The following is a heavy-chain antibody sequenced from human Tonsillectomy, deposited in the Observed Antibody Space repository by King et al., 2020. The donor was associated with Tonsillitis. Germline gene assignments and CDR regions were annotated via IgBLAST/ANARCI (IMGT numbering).Heavy chain of an antibody. D-gene: IGHD3-16*01. CDR3: AKGIFGMITPFDY. CDR1: GFMFDDCA. J-gene: IGHJ4*02. V-gene: IGHV3-9*01. CDR2: INWSGCSI. Sequence: VQLVESGGGLVHPGGSLRLSCAASGFMFDDCAIHWVRQAPGKGLEWVSGINWSGCSIGYTDSVKGRFTISRDNAKNSLYLQMNSLRAEDTALYYCAKGIFGMITPFDYWAREPWSPSPQ.